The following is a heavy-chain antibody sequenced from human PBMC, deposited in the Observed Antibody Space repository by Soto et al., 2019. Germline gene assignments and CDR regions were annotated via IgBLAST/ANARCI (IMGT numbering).Heavy chain of an antibody. CDR1: GGTFSSYA. D-gene: IGHD6-6*01. J-gene: IGHJ1*01. Sequence: SVKLSCKASGGTFSSYAISWVRQAPGQGLEWMGGIIPIFGTANYAQKFQGRVTITADESTSTAYMELSSLRSEDTAVYYCARDLAARYEYFQHWGQGALVTVSS. CDR3: ARDLAARYEYFQH. V-gene: IGHV1-69*13. CDR2: IIPIFGTA.